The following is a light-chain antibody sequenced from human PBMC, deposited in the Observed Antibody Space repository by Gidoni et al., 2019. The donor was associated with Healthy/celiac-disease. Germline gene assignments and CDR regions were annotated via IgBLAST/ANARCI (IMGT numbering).Light chain of an antibody. CDR1: QSVSSN. J-gene: IGKJ1*01. V-gene: IGKV3-15*01. Sequence: EIVMTQSPATLSVSPGERATLSCRASQSVSSNLAWYQQKPGQAPRLLIYGASTRATGIPARFSGIGSGTEFTLTISSLQSEDFAVYYCQQYNNWPPWTFGQGTKVKIK. CDR3: QQYNNWPPWT. CDR2: GAS.